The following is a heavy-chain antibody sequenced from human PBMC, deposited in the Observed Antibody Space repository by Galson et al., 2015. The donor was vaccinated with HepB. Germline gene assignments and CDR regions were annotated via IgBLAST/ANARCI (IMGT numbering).Heavy chain of an antibody. CDR2: TSFDGNND. J-gene: IGHJ5*02. Sequence: SLRLSCAASGFVLSNCGMHWVRQAPGRGLEWVAVTSFDGNNDYYADSVKGRFTISLDRSKNQFALRLSSVTAADTAVYYCAKGYGGSYFPDGFDPWGQGTLVTVSS. D-gene: IGHD1-26*01. CDR1: GFVLSNCG. CDR3: AKGYGGSYFPDGFDP. V-gene: IGHV3-30*18.